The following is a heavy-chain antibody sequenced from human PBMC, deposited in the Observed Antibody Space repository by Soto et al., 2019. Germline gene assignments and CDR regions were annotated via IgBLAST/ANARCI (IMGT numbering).Heavy chain of an antibody. V-gene: IGHV1-69*01. CDR1: GGTFSSYA. D-gene: IGHD2-2*01. CDR3: ASDACSTSCYYYYGMDV. Sequence: QVQLVQSGAEVKKPGSSVKVSCKASGGTFSSYAISWVRQAPGQGLEWMGGIIPIFGTANYAQKFQGRVTITADESTSTAYMELSSLRSEDTAVYYCASDACSTSCYYYYGMDVWGQGTTVTVSS. CDR2: IIPIFGTA. J-gene: IGHJ6*02.